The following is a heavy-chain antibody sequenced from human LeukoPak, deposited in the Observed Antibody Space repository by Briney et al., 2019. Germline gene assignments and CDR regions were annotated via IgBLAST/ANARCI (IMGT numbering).Heavy chain of an antibody. CDR1: GFTFSDYY. Sequence: GGSLRLSCAASGFTFSDYYMSWIRQAPGKGLEWVSYISSSGSTIYYADSVEGRFTISRDNAKNSLYLQMNSLRAEDTAVYYCARRRRYSGSPGAFDIWGQGTMVTVSS. V-gene: IGHV3-11*01. D-gene: IGHD1-26*01. CDR2: ISSSGSTI. CDR3: ARRRRYSGSPGAFDI. J-gene: IGHJ3*02.